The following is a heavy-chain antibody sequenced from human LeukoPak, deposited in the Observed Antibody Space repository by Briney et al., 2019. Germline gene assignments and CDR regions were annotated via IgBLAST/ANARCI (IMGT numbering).Heavy chain of an antibody. J-gene: IGHJ4*02. D-gene: IGHD4/OR15-4a*01. CDR2: ISSSKTCI. CDR1: GFTFSSYS. Sequence: PGGSLRLSCAASGFTFSSYSMSWVRQAPGKGLEWVSSISSSKTCIYYADSVKGRFTISRDNSKNTQYLQMNSLRSEDTAVYYCAKGLARFGYGALLDYWGQGTLVTVSS. V-gene: IGHV3-21*01. CDR3: AKGLARFGYGALLDY.